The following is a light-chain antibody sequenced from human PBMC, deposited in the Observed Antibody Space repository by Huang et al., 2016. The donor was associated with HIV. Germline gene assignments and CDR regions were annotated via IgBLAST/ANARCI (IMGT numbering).Light chain of an antibody. CDR1: QSVSSY. CDR3: QQRSNWPLT. Sequence: EIVLTQSPATLSLSPGERATLSCRASQSVSSYLVWYQHKPGQAPRLLIYDASNRAAGSPARFSGSGSGTDVNLTISGLEPEDSAVYYCQQRSNWPLTFGGGTKVEIK. V-gene: IGKV3-11*01. CDR2: DAS. J-gene: IGKJ4*01.